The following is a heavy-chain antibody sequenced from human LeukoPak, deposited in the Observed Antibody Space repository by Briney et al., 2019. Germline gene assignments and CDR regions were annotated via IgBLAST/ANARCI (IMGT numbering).Heavy chain of an antibody. J-gene: IGHJ4*02. CDR1: GFIFSSYP. CDR2: ISPDGVST. CDR3: ARGGNWNSFDY. D-gene: IGHD1-1*01. Sequence: GGSLRLSCAASGFIFSSYPMSWVRQAPGKGLQYVSGISPDGVSTYYANFVKGRFTISRDNSKNTLYLQMGSLRAEDVAVYYCARGGNWNSFDYWGQGALVTVSS. V-gene: IGHV3-64*01.